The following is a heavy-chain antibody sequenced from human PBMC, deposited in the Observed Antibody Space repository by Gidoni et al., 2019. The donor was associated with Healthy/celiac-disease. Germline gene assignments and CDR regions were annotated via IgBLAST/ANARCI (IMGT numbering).Heavy chain of an antibody. J-gene: IGHJ6*03. Sequence: QVQLQQWGAGLLKPSETLSLTCAVYGGSFSGYYWSWIRQPPGKGLEWIKEINHSGSTNYNPSLKSRVTISVDTSKNQFSLKLSSVTAADTAVYYCARGRRITGTTGSYYYYMDVWGKGTTVTVSS. CDR1: GGSFSGYY. CDR3: ARGRRITGTTGSYYYYMDV. D-gene: IGHD1-7*01. CDR2: INHSGST. V-gene: IGHV4-34*01.